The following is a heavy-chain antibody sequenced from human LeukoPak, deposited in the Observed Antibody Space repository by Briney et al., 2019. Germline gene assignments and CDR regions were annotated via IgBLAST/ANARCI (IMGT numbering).Heavy chain of an antibody. J-gene: IGHJ4*02. CDR2: IYHSGST. Sequence: SETLSLTCAVSGYSISSGYYWGWIRQPPGKGLEWIGSIYHSGSTYYNPSLKSRVTISVDTSKNQFSLKLSSVTAADTAVYYCARVGTVTTSSPKNWGQGTLSPSPQ. CDR1: GYSISSGYY. D-gene: IGHD4-17*01. CDR3: ARVGTVTTSSPKN. V-gene: IGHV4-38-2*01.